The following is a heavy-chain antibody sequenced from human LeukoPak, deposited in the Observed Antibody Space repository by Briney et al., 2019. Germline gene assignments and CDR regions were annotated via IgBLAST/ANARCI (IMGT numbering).Heavy chain of an antibody. Sequence: SETLSLTCAVSGGSISSGDYSWSWIRQPPGKGLEWIGYIYHSGSTNYNPSLKSRVTISVDTSKNQFSLKLSSVTAADTAVYYCARHRPHTAYYDILTEGFDYWGQGTLVTVSS. V-gene: IGHV4-30-2*01. J-gene: IGHJ4*02. D-gene: IGHD3-9*01. CDR2: IYHSGST. CDR3: ARHRPHTAYYDILTEGFDY. CDR1: GGSISSGDYS.